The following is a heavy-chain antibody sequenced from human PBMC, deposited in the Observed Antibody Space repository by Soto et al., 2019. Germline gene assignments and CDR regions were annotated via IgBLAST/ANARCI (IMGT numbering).Heavy chain of an antibody. CDR3: AKGGIAAAYFDY. D-gene: IGHD6-13*01. CDR2: ISGSGADT. Sequence: EVQLLESGGCLVQPGGSLRLSCAASGFTFSTYAMSWVRQAPGKGLEWVSGISGSGADTYYADSVKGRFTISRDNSKNTLYLQMNSLRAEDTAVFFCAKGGIAAAYFDYWGQGTLVTVSS. CDR1: GFTFSTYA. J-gene: IGHJ4*02. V-gene: IGHV3-23*01.